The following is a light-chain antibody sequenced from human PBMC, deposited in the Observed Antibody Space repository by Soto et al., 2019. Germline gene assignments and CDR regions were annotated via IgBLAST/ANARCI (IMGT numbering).Light chain of an antibody. CDR3: SSYTGGDKMV. CDR1: SSDVGGYNY. CDR2: DVT. V-gene: IGLV2-8*01. J-gene: IGLJ3*02. Sequence: QSVLTQPPSASGSPGQSATISCTGTSSDVGGYNYVSWYQQHPGKAPKLMIYDVTTRPSGVPDRFSGSKSGNTASLSVSGLQAEDEATYYCSSYTGGDKMVFGGGTKLTVL.